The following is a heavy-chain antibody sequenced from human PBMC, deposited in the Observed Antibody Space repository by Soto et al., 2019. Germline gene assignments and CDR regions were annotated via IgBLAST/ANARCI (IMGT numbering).Heavy chain of an antibody. D-gene: IGHD5-18*01. CDR3: AKDRTDVDTAMVDY. CDR2: ISYDGSNK. V-gene: IGHV3-30*18. Sequence: GGSLRLSCAASGFTFSSYGMHWVRQAPGKGLEWVAVISYDGSNKYYADSVKGRFTISRDNSKNTLYLQMNSLRAEDTAVYYCAKDRTDVDTAMVDYWGQGTLVTVSS. CDR1: GFTFSSYG. J-gene: IGHJ4*02.